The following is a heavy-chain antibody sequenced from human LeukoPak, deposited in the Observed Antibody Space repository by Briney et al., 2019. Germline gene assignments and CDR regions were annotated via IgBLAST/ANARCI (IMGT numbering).Heavy chain of an antibody. V-gene: IGHV1-8*01. Sequence: GASVKVSCKASGYGFTSFDINWVRQATGQGLEWMGWMSPHSANTGHAQRFQGGVTMTRDTSTNTAFLELSSLRSEDTALYYCARHGRGGDGFDIWGQGTKVTVSS. CDR2: MSPHSANT. J-gene: IGHJ3*02. D-gene: IGHD3-10*01. CDR3: ARHGRGGDGFDI. CDR1: GYGFTSFD.